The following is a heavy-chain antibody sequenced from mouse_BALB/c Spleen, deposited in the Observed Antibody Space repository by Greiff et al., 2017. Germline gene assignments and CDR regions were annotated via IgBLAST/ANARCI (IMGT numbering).Heavy chain of an antibody. J-gene: IGHJ3*01. CDR2: ISSGSSTI. CDR1: GFTFSSFG. CDR3: ASGTYYY. Sequence: EVQRVESGGGLVQPGGSRKLSCAASGFTFSSFGMHWVRQAPEKGLEWVAYISSGSSTIYYADTVKGRFTISRDNPKNTLFLQMTSLRSEDTAMYYCASGTYYYWGQGTLVTVSA. V-gene: IGHV5-17*02. D-gene: IGHD1-1*01.